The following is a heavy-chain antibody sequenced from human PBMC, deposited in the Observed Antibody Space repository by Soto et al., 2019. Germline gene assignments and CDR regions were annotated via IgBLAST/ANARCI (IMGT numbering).Heavy chain of an antibody. J-gene: IGHJ4*02. D-gene: IGHD3-22*01. Sequence: PGGSLRLSCAASGFTFSSYWMHWVRQAPGKELVWVSRINSDGSSTSYADSVKGRFTISRDNAKNTLYLQMNSLRAEDTAVYYCARAKVVYYYDSSGYYDYWGQGTLVTVSS. CDR2: INSDGSST. V-gene: IGHV3-74*01. CDR1: GFTFSSYW. CDR3: ARAKVVYYYDSSGYYDY.